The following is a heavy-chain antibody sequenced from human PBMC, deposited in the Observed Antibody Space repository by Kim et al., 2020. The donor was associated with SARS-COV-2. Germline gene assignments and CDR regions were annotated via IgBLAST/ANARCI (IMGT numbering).Heavy chain of an antibody. Sequence: STNYNPSLKRRVTISVDTSKNQFSLKLSSVTAADTAVYYCARDRGNWYDYWGQGTLVTVSS. D-gene: IGHD2-15*01. V-gene: IGHV4-59*01. CDR2: ST. J-gene: IGHJ4*02. CDR3: ARDRGNWYDY.